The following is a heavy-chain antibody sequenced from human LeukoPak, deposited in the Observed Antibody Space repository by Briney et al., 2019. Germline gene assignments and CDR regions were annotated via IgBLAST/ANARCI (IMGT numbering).Heavy chain of an antibody. D-gene: IGHD3-9*01. CDR1: GFTFSNYG. V-gene: IGHV3-30*18. CDR2: ISYDGSNK. CDR3: AKSCLDTYYDTLTGSDY. Sequence: GRSLRLSCAASGFTFSNYGMHWVRQAPGKGLEWAAIISYDGSNKYYADSVKGRFTISRDNSKNTLYLQMNSLRAEDTAVYYCAKSCLDTYYDTLTGSDYWGQGTLVTVSS. J-gene: IGHJ4*02.